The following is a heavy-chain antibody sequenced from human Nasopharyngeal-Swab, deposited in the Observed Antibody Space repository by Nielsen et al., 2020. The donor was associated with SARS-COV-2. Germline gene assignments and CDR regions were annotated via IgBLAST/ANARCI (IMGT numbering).Heavy chain of an antibody. J-gene: IGHJ4*02. Sequence: GESLKISCAASGFTFSSYGMHWVRQAPGKGLEWVAVIWYDGSNKYYADSVKGRFTISRDNSKNSLYLQMNSLGAEDTAVYYCARAIGSGSSYWGQGTLVTVSS. V-gene: IGHV3-33*01. CDR1: GFTFSSYG. CDR2: IWYDGSNK. CDR3: ARAIGSGSSY. D-gene: IGHD3-10*01.